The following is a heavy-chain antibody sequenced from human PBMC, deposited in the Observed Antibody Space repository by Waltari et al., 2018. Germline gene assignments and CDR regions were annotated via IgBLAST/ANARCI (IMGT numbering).Heavy chain of an antibody. Sequence: QVQLQESGPGLVKPLETLSLTCAVSGGSISGGYDWSWIRQPPGKGLEWIGYIYGSSGSTNYNPSLKNRVTISKDTSKNQFSLKLSSVTAADTAVYYCARHMSGSWNFDYWGQGVLVTVSS. CDR2: IYGSSGST. CDR3: ARHMSGSWNFDY. J-gene: IGHJ4*02. D-gene: IGHD6-13*01. CDR1: GGSISGGYD. V-gene: IGHV4-38-2*01.